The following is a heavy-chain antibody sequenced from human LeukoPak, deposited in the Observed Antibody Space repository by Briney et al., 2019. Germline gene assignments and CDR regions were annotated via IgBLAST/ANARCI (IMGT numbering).Heavy chain of an antibody. CDR3: ARGNWNYPFDY. D-gene: IGHD1-7*01. Sequence: GGSLKLSCAASGFTVSSNYMSWVRQAPGKGLEWVSVIYSGASTYYADSVKGRFTISRDNSKNTLYLQMNSLRAEDTAVYYCARGNWNYPFDYWGQGTLVAVSS. CDR1: GFTVSSNY. J-gene: IGHJ4*02. V-gene: IGHV3-53*01. CDR2: IYSGAST.